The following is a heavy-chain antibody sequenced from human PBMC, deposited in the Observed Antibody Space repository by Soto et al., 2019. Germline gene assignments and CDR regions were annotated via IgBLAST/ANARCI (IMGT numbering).Heavy chain of an antibody. D-gene: IGHD6-13*01. J-gene: IGHJ4*02. Sequence: GGSLRLSCAASGFTFSSYEMNWVRQAPGKGLEWVSYISSSGSTIYYADSVKGRFTISRDNAKNSLYLQMNSLRAEETAVYYCAPHLGYPRTSCGFGDYWGQGTLVTVSS. CDR1: GFTFSSYE. CDR3: APHLGYPRTSCGFGDY. V-gene: IGHV3-48*03. CDR2: ISSSGSTI.